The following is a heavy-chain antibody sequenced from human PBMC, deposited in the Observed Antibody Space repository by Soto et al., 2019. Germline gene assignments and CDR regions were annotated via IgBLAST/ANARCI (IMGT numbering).Heavy chain of an antibody. CDR2: INHSGST. CDR3: ATEGGASGYDFWSGSYNYFDY. J-gene: IGHJ4*02. V-gene: IGHV4-34*01. D-gene: IGHD3-3*01. CDR1: GGSFSGYY. Sequence: QVQLQQWGAGLLKPSETLSLTCAVYGGSFSGYYWSWIRQPPGKGLEWIGEINHSGSTNYNPSLKSRVTISVDTSKNQFSLKLSSVTAADTAVYYCATEGGASGYDFWSGSYNYFDYWGQGTLVTVSS.